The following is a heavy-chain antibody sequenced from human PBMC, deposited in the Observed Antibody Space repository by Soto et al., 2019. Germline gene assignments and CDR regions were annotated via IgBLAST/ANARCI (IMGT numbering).Heavy chain of an antibody. CDR2: IIPIFGTA. J-gene: IGHJ4*02. CDR3: ARDRVEMATITSYGFDY. CDR1: GGTFSSYA. D-gene: IGHD5-12*01. V-gene: IGHV1-69*06. Sequence: SVKVSYKASGGTFSSYAISWVRQAPGQGLEWMGGIIPIFGTANYAQKFQGRVTITADKSTSTAYMELSSLRSEDTAVYYCARDRVEMATITSYGFDYWGQGTLVTVSP.